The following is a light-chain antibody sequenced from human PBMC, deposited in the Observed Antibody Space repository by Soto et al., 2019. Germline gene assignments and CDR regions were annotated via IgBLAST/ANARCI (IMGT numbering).Light chain of an antibody. J-gene: IGKJ4*01. V-gene: IGKV3-15*01. CDR1: QSVSRN. CDR2: GAS. CDR3: HQYNNWPLT. Sequence: ETVMTQSPATLSVSPGERATLSCRASQSVSRNFAWYQQRPGQAPRLLIYGASTRATGVPARFSGSGSGTEFALTISSLPSEDFAVYYCHQYNNWPLTFGGGTKVEIK.